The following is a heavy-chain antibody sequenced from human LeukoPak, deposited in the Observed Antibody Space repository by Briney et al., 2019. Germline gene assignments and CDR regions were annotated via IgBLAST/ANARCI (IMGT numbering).Heavy chain of an antibody. J-gene: IGHJ1*01. CDR2: IYTSGST. V-gene: IGHV4-61*02. CDR3: ARTEYCSGGSCYKYFQH. D-gene: IGHD2-15*01. CDR1: GNSISSGDNY. Sequence: PSETLSLTCTVSGNSISSGDNYWSWIRQPAGKGLEWIGRIYTSGSTNYNPSLKSRVTVSVDTSKNQFSLKLSSVTAADTAVYYCARTEYCSGGSCYKYFQHWGQGTLVTVSS.